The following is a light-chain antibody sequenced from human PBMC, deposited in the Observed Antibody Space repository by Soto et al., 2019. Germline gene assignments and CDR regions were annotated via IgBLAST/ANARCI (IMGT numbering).Light chain of an antibody. CDR1: SSDVGSYNL. J-gene: IGLJ2*01. Sequence: QSALTQPASVSGSPGQSITISCTGTSSDVGSYNLVSWYQQHPGKAPKLMIYEVSKRPSGVSNRFSGSKSGNTASLTISGLQAEDEADYYCCSYAGSSTFEKVFGGGTQLTVL. CDR2: EVS. CDR3: CSYAGSSTFEKV. V-gene: IGLV2-23*02.